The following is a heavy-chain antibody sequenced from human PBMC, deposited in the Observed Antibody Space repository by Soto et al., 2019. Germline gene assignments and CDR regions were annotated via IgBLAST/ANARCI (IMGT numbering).Heavy chain of an antibody. D-gene: IGHD1-26*01. CDR1: GASIINYY. J-gene: IGHJ4*02. Sequence: PSAPLSLTCNVYGASIINYYWNWIRQPAGKGLEWIGRFYIGGKVNYNPSLGSRVTMSLDTSKNQVSLKLTSVTAADAAVYYCASLGPTIDYWGQGTLVTVSS. CDR2: FYIGGKV. V-gene: IGHV4-4*07. CDR3: ASLGPTIDY.